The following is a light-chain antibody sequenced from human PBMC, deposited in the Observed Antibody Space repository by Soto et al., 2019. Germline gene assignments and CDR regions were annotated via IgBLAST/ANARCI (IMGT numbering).Light chain of an antibody. CDR2: GNS. CDR1: SSNIGAGYD. Sequence: QSVLTQPPSVSGAPGQRVTISCTGSSSNIGAGYDVHWYQQLPGTAPKLLIHGNSNRPSGVPDRFSGSKSGTSASLAITGLQAEDEADYYCKSYDSSLSGWVFGGGTKVTVL. V-gene: IGLV1-40*01. J-gene: IGLJ3*02. CDR3: KSYDSSLSGWV.